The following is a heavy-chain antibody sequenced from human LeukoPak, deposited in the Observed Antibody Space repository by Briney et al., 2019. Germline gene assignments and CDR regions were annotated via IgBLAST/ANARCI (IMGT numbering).Heavy chain of an antibody. Sequence: NPSETLSLTCAVYSGSLSDYYWSWIRQTPGKGLEWIGYVFYSGSTNYNPSLKSRVSISVDTSKNQFSLKLTTVTAADTAVYYCARGGSFVVVPSAVMGWFDPWGPGTPVTVSS. CDR3: ARGGSFVVVPSAVMGWFDP. J-gene: IGHJ5*02. D-gene: IGHD3-16*01. CDR2: VFYSGST. V-gene: IGHV4-59*12. CDR1: SGSLSDYY.